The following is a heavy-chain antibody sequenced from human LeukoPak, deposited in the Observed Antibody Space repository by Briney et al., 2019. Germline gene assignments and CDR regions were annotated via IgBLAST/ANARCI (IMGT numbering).Heavy chain of an antibody. CDR3: ARAYIVGATTGDY. D-gene: IGHD1-26*01. CDR1: GYTFTDYY. Sequence: ASVKVSCKASGYTFTDYYMHWVRQAPGQGLEWMGWINPNSGGTNYAQKFQGRVTMTRDTSISTAYMELSRLRSDDTAVYYCARAYIVGATTGDYWGQGTLVTVSS. J-gene: IGHJ4*02. CDR2: INPNSGGT. V-gene: IGHV1-2*02.